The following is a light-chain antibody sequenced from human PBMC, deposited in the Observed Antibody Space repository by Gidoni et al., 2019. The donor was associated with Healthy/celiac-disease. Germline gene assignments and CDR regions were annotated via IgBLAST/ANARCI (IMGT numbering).Light chain of an antibody. CDR2: EGS. CDR3: CSYAGSSTV. CDR1: SSDVGSYNL. V-gene: IGLV2-23*01. J-gene: IGLJ3*02. Sequence: PGQSITISCTGTSSDVGSYNLVSWYQQHPGKAPKLMIYEGSKRPSGVSNRFSGSKSGNTASLTISGLQAEDEADYYCCSYAGSSTVFGGGTKLTVL.